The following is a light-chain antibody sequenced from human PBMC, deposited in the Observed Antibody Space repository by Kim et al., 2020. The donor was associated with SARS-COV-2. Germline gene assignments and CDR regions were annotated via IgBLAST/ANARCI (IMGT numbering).Light chain of an antibody. V-gene: IGKV3-15*01. Sequence: SPGERAPLSCRASQSVSSNLAWYQQKPGQAPRLLIYGASTRATGIPVRFSGSGSGTEFTLTISSLQSEDFGVYYCQQYNNWPPLTLGGGTKVDIK. CDR3: QQYNNWPPLT. CDR2: GAS. CDR1: QSVSSN. J-gene: IGKJ4*01.